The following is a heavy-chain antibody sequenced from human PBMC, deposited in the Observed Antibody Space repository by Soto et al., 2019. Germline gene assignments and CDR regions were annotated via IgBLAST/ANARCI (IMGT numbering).Heavy chain of an antibody. D-gene: IGHD2-2*01. Sequence: QVQLVQSGAEVKKPGASVKVSCKASGYTFTSYDINWVRQATGQGLEWMGWMNPNSGNTGYAQKFQGRVTMTRNTSISTAYMELSCLRSEDTAVYYCARALGYCSSTSCPYYYYYGMDVWGQGTTVTVSS. J-gene: IGHJ6*02. CDR2: MNPNSGNT. V-gene: IGHV1-8*01. CDR3: ARALGYCSSTSCPYYYYYGMDV. CDR1: GYTFTSYD.